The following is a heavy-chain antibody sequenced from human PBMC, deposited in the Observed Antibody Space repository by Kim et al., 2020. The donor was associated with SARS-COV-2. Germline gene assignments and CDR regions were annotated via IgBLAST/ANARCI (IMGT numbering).Heavy chain of an antibody. D-gene: IGHD4-17*01. CDR3: ATDTVTTAFDI. CDR2: P. J-gene: IGHJ3*02. Sequence: PTYAQGFTVRFVFSLDTSVSTAYLQISSLKAEDTAVYYCATDTVTTAFDIWGQGTMVTVSS. V-gene: IGHV7-4-1*02.